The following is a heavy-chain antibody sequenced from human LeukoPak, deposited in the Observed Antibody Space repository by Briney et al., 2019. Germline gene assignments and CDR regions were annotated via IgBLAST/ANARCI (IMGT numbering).Heavy chain of an antibody. CDR3: ARDGGNYFNYFDP. CDR1: GDSISTSSFY. D-gene: IGHD1-26*01. Sequence: PSETLSLTCTVSGDSISTSSFYWGWIRQTPGKGLEWIGSIFYIGNSYYNPSLKSRVTISLDTSKNHFSLKLSSVTAADTAVYYCARDGGNYFNYFDPWGQGTLVTVSS. J-gene: IGHJ5*02. CDR2: IFYIGNS. V-gene: IGHV4-39*07.